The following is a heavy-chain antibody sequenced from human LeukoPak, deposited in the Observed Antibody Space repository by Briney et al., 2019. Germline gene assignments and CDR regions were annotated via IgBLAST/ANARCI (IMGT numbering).Heavy chain of an antibody. CDR1: GFTFSNSW. CDR2: IKEDGTDK. V-gene: IGHV3-7*02. D-gene: IGHD4-17*01. J-gene: IGHJ4*02. CDR3: TKYGDDDTPGLN. Sequence: GGSLRLSCAASGFTFSNSWMTWLRQAPGKGLEWVAHIKEDGTDKYYVDSVTGRFTISRDNAKNSLYLQMKSLRAEDTAVYYCTKYGDDDTPGLNWGQGTLVTVSS.